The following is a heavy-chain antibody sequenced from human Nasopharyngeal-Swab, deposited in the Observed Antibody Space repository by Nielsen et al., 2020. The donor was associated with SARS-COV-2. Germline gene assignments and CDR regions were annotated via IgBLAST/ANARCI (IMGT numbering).Heavy chain of an antibody. CDR3: AKDPHYDFWSGYYFDY. CDR2: ISSSGSTI. D-gene: IGHD3-3*01. J-gene: IGHJ4*02. V-gene: IGHV3-11*01. Sequence: WIRQPPGKGLEWVSYISSSGSTIYYADSVKGRLTISRDNSKNTLYLQMNSLRAEDTAVYYCAKDPHYDFWSGYYFDYWGQGTLVTVSS.